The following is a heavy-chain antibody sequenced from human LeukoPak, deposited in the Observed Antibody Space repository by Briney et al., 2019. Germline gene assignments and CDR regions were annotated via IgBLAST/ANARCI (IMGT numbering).Heavy chain of an antibody. J-gene: IGHJ4*02. Sequence: GRSLRLSCAASGFTFSSYAMHWVRQAPGKGLEWVAVISYDGRNKHYPDSVKGRFTISRDISTDTLWLQMDSLRTEDTAVYYCAKGPLRGTAAAIDYWGQGTLVTVSS. CDR3: AKGPLRGTAAAIDY. D-gene: IGHD2-2*01. V-gene: IGHV3-30*04. CDR1: GFTFSSYA. CDR2: ISYDGRNK.